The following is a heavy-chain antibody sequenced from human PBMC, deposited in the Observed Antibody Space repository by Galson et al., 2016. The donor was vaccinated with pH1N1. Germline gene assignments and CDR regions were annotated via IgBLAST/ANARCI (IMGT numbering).Heavy chain of an antibody. J-gene: IGHJ5*02. Sequence: TLTLTCTFSGFSLRSNGVGVGWIRQPPGKALEWLVIYWTDDKRYSPSLRSRLTITKDTSKNQVVLTMTNMDPVDTATYYCAHSVGTRVFGVVTNFNWFDPWGQGTLVTVSS. CDR1: GFSLRSNGVG. CDR2: IYWTDDK. V-gene: IGHV2-5*01. CDR3: AHSVGTRVFGVVTNFNWFDP. D-gene: IGHD3-3*01.